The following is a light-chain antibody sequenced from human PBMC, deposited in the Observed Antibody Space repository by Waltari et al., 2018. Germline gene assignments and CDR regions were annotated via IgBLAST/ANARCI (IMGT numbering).Light chain of an antibody. CDR2: YDS. J-gene: IGLJ2*01. CDR3: LVWHSTIDHQGV. Sequence: SYVVTQSPSVSVAPGEPARITCGGANIASKSVHLYQQRPGQAPVLVISYDSDRPSGIPGRFSGSNSGNTATLTISWVEAEDEADYYCLVWHSTIDHQGVFGGGTKLTVL. V-gene: IGLV3-21*04. CDR1: NIASKS.